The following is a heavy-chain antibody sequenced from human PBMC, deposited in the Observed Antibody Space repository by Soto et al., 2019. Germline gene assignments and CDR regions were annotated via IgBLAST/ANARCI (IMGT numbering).Heavy chain of an antibody. CDR2: ISNSGST. D-gene: IGHD5-18*01. Sequence: SETLSLTCTVSGGSVTSDEDYWTWIRQSPGKGLEWIGYISNSGSTGYNPSLKTRLSMSVDRSQNQVTLRLTSVTAADTAVYFCATESGSTYGYFDHWGQGTQVIVSS. CDR3: ATESGSTYGYFDH. V-gene: IGHV4-30-4*01. CDR1: GGSVTSDEDY. J-gene: IGHJ4*02.